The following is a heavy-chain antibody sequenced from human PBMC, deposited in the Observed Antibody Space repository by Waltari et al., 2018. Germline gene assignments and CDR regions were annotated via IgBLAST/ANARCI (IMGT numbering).Heavy chain of an antibody. D-gene: IGHD6-13*01. CDR3: ARGIADD. J-gene: IGHJ4*02. V-gene: IGHV3-33*01. Sequence: QVQLVESGGGVVQPGMSLGLSCTASGFTFSSYGMLWVRQAPGKGLEWVARIWYDGTNKNYADSVRGRFTISRDNSKNTLYLQMNSLRVEDTAVYYCARGIADDWGQGTLVTVSS. CDR2: IWYDGTNK. CDR1: GFTFSSYG.